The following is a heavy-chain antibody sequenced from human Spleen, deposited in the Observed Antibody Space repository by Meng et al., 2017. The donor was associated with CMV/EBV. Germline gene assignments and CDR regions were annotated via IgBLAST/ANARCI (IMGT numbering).Heavy chain of an antibody. CDR2: ISSSSTI. CDR3: ATILNSNYIAADY. D-gene: IGHD4-11*01. J-gene: IGHJ4*02. CDR1: GFTFSDYY. V-gene: IGHV3-69-1*01. Sequence: GGSLRLSCAASGFTFSDYYMNWVRQAPGKGLEWVSSISSSSTIYYADSVKGRFTISRDNAKNSLYLQMNSLRAEDTALYYCATILNSNYIAADYWGQGTLVTVSS.